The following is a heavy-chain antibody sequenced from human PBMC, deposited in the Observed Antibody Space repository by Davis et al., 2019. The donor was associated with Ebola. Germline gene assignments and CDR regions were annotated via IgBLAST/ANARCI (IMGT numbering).Heavy chain of an antibody. CDR1: GFTFSSYG. J-gene: IGHJ3*02. D-gene: IGHD3-22*01. V-gene: IGHV3-33*01. CDR3: ARGTHSSGYPDAFDI. Sequence: GESLKISCAASGFTFSSYGMHWVRQAPGKGLEWVAVIWYDGSNKYYADSVKGRFTISRDNSKNTLYLQMNSLRAEDTAVYYCARGTHSSGYPDAFDIWGQGTMVTVSS. CDR2: IWYDGSNK.